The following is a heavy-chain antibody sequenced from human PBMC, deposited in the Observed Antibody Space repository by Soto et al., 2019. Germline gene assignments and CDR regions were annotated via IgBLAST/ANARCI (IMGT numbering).Heavy chain of an antibody. J-gene: IGHJ4*02. V-gene: IGHV3-23*01. CDR1: GFTFSTYA. CDR3: AKDRSPAQTRLIDY. Sequence: PGGSLRLSCVTSGFTFSTYAMSWVRQAPGKGLEWVSGISGSGDSTYYADSVKGRFIISRDNSKNTLYLQMNSLRAEDTAVYFCAKDRSPAQTRLIDYWAQGTLVTVSS. D-gene: IGHD2-2*01. CDR2: ISGSGDST.